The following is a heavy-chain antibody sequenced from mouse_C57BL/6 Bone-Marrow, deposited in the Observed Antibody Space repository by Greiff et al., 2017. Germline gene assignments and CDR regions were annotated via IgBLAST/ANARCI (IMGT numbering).Heavy chain of an antibody. J-gene: IGHJ3*01. CDR2: ISSGSSTI. CDR1: GFTFSDYG. CDR3: ARGSKGGFAY. V-gene: IGHV5-17*01. Sequence: EVQVVESGGGLVKPGGSLKLSCAASGFTFSDYGMHWVRQAPEKGLEWVAYISSGSSTIYYADTVKGRFTISRDNAKNTLFLQMTSLRAEDTAMYDCARGSKGGFAYWGQGTLVTVSA.